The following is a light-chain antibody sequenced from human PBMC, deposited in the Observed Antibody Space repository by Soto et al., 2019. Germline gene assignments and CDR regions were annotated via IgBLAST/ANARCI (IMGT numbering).Light chain of an antibody. CDR1: STDVGAYNY. Sequence: QSALAQPASVSGSPGQSITISCTGTSTDVGAYNYVAWHQHHPGKAPKLIIYEVTNRPSGVSYRFSASKSGNTASLTISGLHSEDEADYYCISYTGKSASYVFGTGTKLTVL. CDR2: EVT. J-gene: IGLJ1*01. CDR3: ISYTGKSASYV. V-gene: IGLV2-14*01.